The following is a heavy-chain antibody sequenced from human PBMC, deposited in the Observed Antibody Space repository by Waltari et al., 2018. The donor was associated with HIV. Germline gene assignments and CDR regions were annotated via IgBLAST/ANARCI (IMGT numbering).Heavy chain of an antibody. V-gene: IGHV3-21*01. CDR1: GFRFGSHS. D-gene: IGHD5-12*01. Sequence: EVQLMESGGRLVKPGGSLRLPCSASGFRFGSHSMSWVRQAPGKGLEWVASISSGSSFITYSGSVKGRFTISRGNAENSLYLQMNSLRAEDTAVYYCARDMATFTGAYYFDTWGQGTLVTVSS. J-gene: IGHJ4*02. CDR3: ARDMATFTGAYYFDT. CDR2: ISSGSSFI.